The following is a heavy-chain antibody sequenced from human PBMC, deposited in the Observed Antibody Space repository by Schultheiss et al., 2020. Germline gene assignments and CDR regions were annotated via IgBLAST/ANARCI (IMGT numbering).Heavy chain of an antibody. V-gene: IGHV4-59*08. CDR2: IYYSGST. J-gene: IGHJ5*02. CDR1: GGSISSYY. Sequence: SETLSLTCTVSGGSISSYYWSWIRQPPGKGLEWIGYIYYSGSTNYNPSLKSRVTISVDTSKNQFSLKLSSVTAADTAVYYCARRDVCPQYYSGWFDPWGQGTLVNVSS. CDR3: ARRDVCPQYYSGWFDP. D-gene: IGHD3-10*01.